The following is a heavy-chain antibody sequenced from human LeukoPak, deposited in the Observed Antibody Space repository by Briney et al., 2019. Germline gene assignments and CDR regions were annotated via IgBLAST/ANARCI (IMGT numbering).Heavy chain of an antibody. Sequence: SETLSLTCTVSGGSISSGDYYWSWIRQPPGKGLEWIGYIYYSGSTYYNPSLKSRVTISVDTSKNQFSLKLSSVTAADTAVYYCARVTPRYDFWSGYSLAQNDAFDIWGQGTMVTVSS. CDR1: GGSISSGDYY. CDR3: ARVTPRYDFWSGYSLAQNDAFDI. D-gene: IGHD3-3*01. CDR2: IYYSGST. V-gene: IGHV4-30-4*02. J-gene: IGHJ3*02.